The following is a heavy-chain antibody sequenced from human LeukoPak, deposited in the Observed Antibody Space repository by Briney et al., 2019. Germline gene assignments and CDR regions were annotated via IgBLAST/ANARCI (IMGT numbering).Heavy chain of an antibody. CDR3: ARFPRIAAAGLDY. CDR2: IYHSGST. V-gene: IGHV4-4*02. D-gene: IGHD6-13*01. J-gene: IGHJ4*02. Sequence: PSGTLSLTCAVSGGSISSSNWWSWVRQPPGKGLEWIGEIYHSGSTNYNPSLRSRVTISVDKSKNQFSLKLSSVTAADTAVYYCARFPRIAAAGLDYWGQGTLVTVSS. CDR1: GGSISSSNW.